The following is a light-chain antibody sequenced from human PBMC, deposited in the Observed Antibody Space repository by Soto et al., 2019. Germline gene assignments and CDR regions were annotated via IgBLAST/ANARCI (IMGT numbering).Light chain of an antibody. CDR3: QQSYSTSRGSAF. V-gene: IGKV1-39*01. CDR1: QSISSS. J-gene: IGKJ4*01. Sequence: DIQMTQSPSSLPASVGDRVTITCRASQSISSSVNWYQQKPGKAPKLLIYAASSLQSGVPSRFSGSGSGTDFTLTISSLQPEDFATYYCQQSYSTSRGSAFFGGGTKVDIK. CDR2: AAS.